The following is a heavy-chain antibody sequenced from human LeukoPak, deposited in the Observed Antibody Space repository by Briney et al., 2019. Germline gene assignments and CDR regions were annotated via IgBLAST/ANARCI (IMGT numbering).Heavy chain of an antibody. Sequence: ASVKVSCKASGYTFTGYYMHWVRQAPGQGLEWMGWINPNSGGTNYAQKFQGRVTMTRDTSISTAYMELSRLRSDDTAVYYCARRGSSGWPYYYYYYMDVWGKGTTVTISS. D-gene: IGHD6-19*01. V-gene: IGHV1-2*02. CDR3: ARRGSSGWPYYYYYYMDV. CDR1: GYTFTGYY. CDR2: INPNSGGT. J-gene: IGHJ6*03.